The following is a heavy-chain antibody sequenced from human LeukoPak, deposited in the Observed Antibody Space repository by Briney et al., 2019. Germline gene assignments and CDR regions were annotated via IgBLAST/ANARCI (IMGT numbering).Heavy chain of an antibody. CDR2: IIPIFGTA. J-gene: IGHJ3*02. D-gene: IGHD2-2*01. Sequence: GSSVKVSCKASGGTFSSYAISWVRQAPGQGLEWMGGIIPIFGTANYAQKFQGRVTITADESTSTAYMELSSLRSGDTAVYYCAPLGYCSSTSCKSTSDAFDIWGQGTMVTVSS. CDR1: GGTFSSYA. V-gene: IGHV1-69*01. CDR3: APLGYCSSTSCKSTSDAFDI.